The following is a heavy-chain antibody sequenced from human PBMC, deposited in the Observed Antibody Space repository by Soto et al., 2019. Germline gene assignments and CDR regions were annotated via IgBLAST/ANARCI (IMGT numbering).Heavy chain of an antibody. CDR1: GGSISSSSYY. Sequence: SETLSLTCTVSGGSISSSSYYWGWIRQPPGKGLEWIGEINHSGSTNYNPSLKSRVTISVDTSKNQFSLKLSSVTAADTAVYYCATYPGDCSGGSCYLGAAFDIWGQGTMVTVSS. D-gene: IGHD2-15*01. V-gene: IGHV4-39*07. CDR2: INHSGST. J-gene: IGHJ3*02. CDR3: ATYPGDCSGGSCYLGAAFDI.